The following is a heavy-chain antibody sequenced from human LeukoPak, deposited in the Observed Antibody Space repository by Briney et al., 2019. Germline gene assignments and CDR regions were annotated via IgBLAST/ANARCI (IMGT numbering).Heavy chain of an antibody. CDR3: ARGRRSGWFAYYFDY. V-gene: IGHV1-2*02. J-gene: IGHJ4*02. CDR2: INPNSGGT. Sequence: ASVKVSCKASGYTFTGYYMHWVRQAPGQGLEWMGWINPNSGGTNYAQKFQGRVTMTRDTSISTAYMELSRLRSVDTAVYYCARGRRSGWFAYYFDYWGQGTLVTVSS. D-gene: IGHD6-19*01. CDR1: GYTFTGYY.